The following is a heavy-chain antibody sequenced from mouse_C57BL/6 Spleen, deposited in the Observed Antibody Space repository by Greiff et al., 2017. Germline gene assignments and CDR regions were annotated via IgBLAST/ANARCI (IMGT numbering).Heavy chain of an antibody. V-gene: IGHV1-82*01. CDR1: GYAFSSSW. CDR2: IYPGDGDT. CDR3: ARTAVVTRGPFDY. Sequence: QVQLQQSGPELVKPGASVKISCKASGYAFSSSWMNWVKQRPGKGLEWIGRIYPGDGDTNYNGKFKGKATLTADKSSSTAYMQLSSLTSEDSAVYFCARTAVVTRGPFDYWGKGTTLTVSS. D-gene: IGHD1-1*01. J-gene: IGHJ2*01.